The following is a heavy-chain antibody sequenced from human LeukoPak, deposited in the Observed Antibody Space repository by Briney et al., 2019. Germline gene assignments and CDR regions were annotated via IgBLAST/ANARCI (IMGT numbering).Heavy chain of an antibody. CDR3: AKDSEQQLVPFDY. CDR1: GFTFSDYG. V-gene: IGHV3-30*02. CDR2: IRYDGSIK. D-gene: IGHD6-13*01. J-gene: IGHJ4*02. Sequence: GGSLRLSCAASGFTFSDYGMVWVRQAPGKGLEWVAFIRYDGSIKYYTDSVKDRFTVSRDNSRNTLYLQLNSLRDDDTAVYYCAKDSEQQLVPFDYWGQGTLVTVSS.